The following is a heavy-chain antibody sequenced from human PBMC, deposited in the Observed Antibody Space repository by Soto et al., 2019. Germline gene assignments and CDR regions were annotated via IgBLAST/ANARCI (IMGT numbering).Heavy chain of an antibody. V-gene: IGHV1-8*01. CDR3: ARGRVGRPNRSYYYYGMCG. Sequence: ASVKVSCKASGYTFTSYDINWVRQATGQGLAWMGWMNPNSGNTGYAQKFQGRVTMTRNTSISTAYMELSSLRSEDTAVYYCARGRVGRPNRSYYYYGMCGWGQGCTV. D-gene: IGHD3-10*01. CDR2: MNPNSGNT. CDR1: GYTFTSYD. J-gene: IGHJ6*02.